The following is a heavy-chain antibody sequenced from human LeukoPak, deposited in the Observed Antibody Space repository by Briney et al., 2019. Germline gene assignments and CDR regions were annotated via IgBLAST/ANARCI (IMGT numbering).Heavy chain of an antibody. D-gene: IGHD2-2*01. J-gene: IGHJ3*01. CDR1: GGSISSSTYY. CDR3: ARLPIVVVPSTSFDV. V-gene: IGHV4-39*01. CDR2: INYSGTT. Sequence: SETLSLTCTVSGGSISSSTYYWGWIRQPPGKGLEWIGSINYSGTTYYNPSLKSRVTISVDTSKNQFSLKLSSVTAADTAVYYCARLPIVVVPSTSFDVWGQGTMVTVSS.